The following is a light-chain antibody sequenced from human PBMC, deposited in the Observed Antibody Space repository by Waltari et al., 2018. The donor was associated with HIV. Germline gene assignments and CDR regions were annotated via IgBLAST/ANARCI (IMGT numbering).Light chain of an antibody. Sequence: QSVLTQPPSVSGTPGQRVTVPCSGRNSNLGSNTVKVYQKVPGSAPKVVMYSDVHRPSGVPDRFSGAKSGTSASLAISGVQSGDEADYYCASWDDSLKAYIFGTGTTVTVL. J-gene: IGLJ1*01. CDR1: NSNLGSNT. V-gene: IGLV1-44*01. CDR3: ASWDDSLKAYI. CDR2: SDV.